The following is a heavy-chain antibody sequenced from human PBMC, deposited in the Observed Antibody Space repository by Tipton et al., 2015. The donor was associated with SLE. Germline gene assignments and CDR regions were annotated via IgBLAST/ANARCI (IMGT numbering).Heavy chain of an antibody. D-gene: IGHD3-10*01. J-gene: IGHJ4*02. CDR1: GFSFSYFW. CDR2: IKEDGSET. V-gene: IGHV3-7*01. Sequence: SLRLSCAASGFSFSYFWMTWVRHTPGKGLEWVANIKEDGSETYYVDSVKGRFTISRDNAQNPLYLQLNSLRAEDTAVYYCARDLQSQLDYWGQGTLVTVSS. CDR3: ARDLQSQLDY.